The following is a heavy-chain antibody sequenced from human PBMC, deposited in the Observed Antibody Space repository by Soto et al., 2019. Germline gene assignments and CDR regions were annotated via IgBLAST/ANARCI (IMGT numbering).Heavy chain of an antibody. CDR1: GGSISSYY. D-gene: IGHD6-13*01. CDR3: ASPHRQHQLASYYYTAV. CDR2: IYYSGST. Sequence: SETLSLTCTVSGGSISSYYWSWIRQPPGKGLEWIGYIYYSGSTNYNPSLKSRVTISVDTSKNQFSLKLSSVPAADTDVYYCASPHRQHQLASYYYTAVWAQVTPLTVS. V-gene: IGHV4-59*01. J-gene: IGHJ6*03.